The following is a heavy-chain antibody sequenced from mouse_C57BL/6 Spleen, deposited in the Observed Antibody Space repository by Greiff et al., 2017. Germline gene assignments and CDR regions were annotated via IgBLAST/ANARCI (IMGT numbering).Heavy chain of an antibody. J-gene: IGHJ2*01. CDR3: ARATVVRYYFDY. V-gene: IGHV1-53*01. CDR2: INPSNGGT. Sequence: VQLQQPGTELVKPGASVKLSCKASGYTFPSYWMHWVKQRPGQGLEWIGNINPSNGGTNYNEKVKSKATLPVDKYSSPAYMQLSSLTSDDSAVYYCARATVVRYYFDYWGQGTTLTVSS. CDR1: GYTFPSYW. D-gene: IGHD1-1*01.